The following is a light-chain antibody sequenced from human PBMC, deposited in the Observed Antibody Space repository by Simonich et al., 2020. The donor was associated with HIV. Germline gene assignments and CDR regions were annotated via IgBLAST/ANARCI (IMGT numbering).Light chain of an antibody. CDR3: AAWDDSLNGPV. CDR2: RNN. V-gene: IGLV1-44*01. CDR1: SSNIGSNT. J-gene: IGLJ2*01. Sequence: QSVLTQPPSASGTPGQRVTISCSGSSSNIGSNTVNWYQQRPGTAPKLLIYRNNRPPSGVPDRFSGSKAGTSASLAISGLQYEDEADYYCAAWDDSLNGPVFGGGTKLTVL.